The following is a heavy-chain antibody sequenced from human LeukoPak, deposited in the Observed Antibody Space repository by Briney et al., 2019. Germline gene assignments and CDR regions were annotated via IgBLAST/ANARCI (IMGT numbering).Heavy chain of an antibody. V-gene: IGHV3-48*02. CDR2: ISTTGTTI. CDR1: GFTFSAYH. CDR3: ARDQEAFDY. Sequence: GGSLRLSCAASGFTFSAYHINWVRQAPGKGLEWISYISTTGTTIHYADSVKGRFAISRDNAKSSLYLQMNSLRDEDTAVYYCARDQEAFDYWGQGTLVTVSS. J-gene: IGHJ4*02.